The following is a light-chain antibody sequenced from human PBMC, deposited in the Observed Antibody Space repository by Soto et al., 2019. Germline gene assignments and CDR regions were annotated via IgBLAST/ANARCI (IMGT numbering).Light chain of an antibody. CDR2: GTS. CDR3: QQYGSSPPYT. V-gene: IGKV3-20*01. CDR1: QSVSSSD. J-gene: IGKJ2*01. Sequence: ETVLTQSPGTLSLSPGEGATLSCRASQSVSSSDLAWYQQKPGQAPRLLIYGTSSRATGIPDRFSGSGSGTDFTLTISRLEPEDFAVYYCQQYGSSPPYTFGQGTKVEIK.